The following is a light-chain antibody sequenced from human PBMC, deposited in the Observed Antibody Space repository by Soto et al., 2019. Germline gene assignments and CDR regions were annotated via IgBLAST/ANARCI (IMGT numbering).Light chain of an antibody. J-gene: IGLJ1*01. V-gene: IGLV2-23*02. CDR2: GVS. CDR3: CSFAGSNTFV. Sequence: QSVLTQPASVSGSPGQSITISCSGTRSDIGSYNYVAWYQQFPGKTPKILIYGVSNRPSGVSSRFSGSKSGNTASLAISGLQAEDEADYYCCSFAGSNTFVFGTGTKVTVL. CDR1: RSDIGSYNY.